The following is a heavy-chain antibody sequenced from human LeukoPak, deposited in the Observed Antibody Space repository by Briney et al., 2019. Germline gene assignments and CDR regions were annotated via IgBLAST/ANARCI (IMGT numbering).Heavy chain of an antibody. CDR2: INAGNGNT. J-gene: IGHJ3*02. CDR1: GYTFTSYA. CDR3: ARGLTGAFDI. D-gene: IGHD4-11*01. Sequence: ASVKVSCKASGYTFTSYAMHWVRQAPGQRLEWMGWINAGNGNTKYSQEFQGRVTITRDTSTSTVYMELSSLRSEDTAVYYCARGLTGAFDIWGQGTMVTVSS. V-gene: IGHV1-3*03.